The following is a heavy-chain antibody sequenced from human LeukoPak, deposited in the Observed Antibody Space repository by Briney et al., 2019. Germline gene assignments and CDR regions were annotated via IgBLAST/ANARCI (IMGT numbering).Heavy chain of an antibody. J-gene: IGHJ4*02. CDR3: ARGTGDYPLSPFDY. D-gene: IGHD4-17*01. CDR2: IYYSGST. Sequence: SETLSLTCTVSGGSISSYYWSWIRQPPGKGLEWIGYIYYSGSTNYNPSLKSRVTISVDTSKNQFSLKLSSVTAADTAVYYCARGTGDYPLSPFDYWGQGTLVTVSS. CDR1: GGSISSYY. V-gene: IGHV4-59*01.